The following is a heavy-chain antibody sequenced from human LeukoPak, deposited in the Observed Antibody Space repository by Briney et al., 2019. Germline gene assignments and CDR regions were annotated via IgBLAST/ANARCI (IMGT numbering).Heavy chain of an antibody. CDR2: IRSKAYGGTT. V-gene: IGHV3-49*04. Sequence: PGRSLRLSCTASGFTFGDYAMSWVRQAPGKGREWVGFIRSKAYGGTTEYAASVKGRFTISRDDSKSIAYLQMNSLKTEDTAVYYCRRVLDWFDPWGQGTLVTVSS. J-gene: IGHJ5*02. CDR3: RRVLDWFDP. CDR1: GFTFGDYA. D-gene: IGHD2-8*02.